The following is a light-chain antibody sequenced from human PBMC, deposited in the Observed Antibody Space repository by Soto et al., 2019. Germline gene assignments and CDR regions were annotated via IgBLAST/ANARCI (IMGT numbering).Light chain of an antibody. CDR3: QQYYSTPFT. CDR1: QSVLYGSTNKNY. V-gene: IGKV4-1*01. J-gene: IGKJ4*01. Sequence: DIVMTQSPDYLAVSLGERATINCRSSQSVLYGSTNKNYLAWYQQKPGQPPKLLIYWASTRESGVPDRFSGSGSVKDFTLTISSLQAEDVAVYYCQQYYSTPFTFGGGAKVEIK. CDR2: WAS.